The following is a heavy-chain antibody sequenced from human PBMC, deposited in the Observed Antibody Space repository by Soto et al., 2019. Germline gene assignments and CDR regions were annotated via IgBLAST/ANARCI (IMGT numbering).Heavy chain of an antibody. CDR3: AVDRIYHDAFDI. CDR2: IVVGSGNT. D-gene: IGHD5-12*01. CDR1: GFTFTSSA. Sequence: GASVKVSCKASGFTFTSSAMQWVRQARGQRLEWIGWIVVGSGNTNYAQKFQERVTITRDMSTSTAYMELSSLRSEDTAVYYCAVDRIYHDAFDIWGQGTMVTVSS. J-gene: IGHJ3*02. V-gene: IGHV1-58*02.